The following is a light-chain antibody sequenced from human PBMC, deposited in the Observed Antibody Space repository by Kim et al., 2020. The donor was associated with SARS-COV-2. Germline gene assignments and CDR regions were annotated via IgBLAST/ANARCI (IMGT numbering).Light chain of an antibody. CDR2: DNN. J-gene: IGLJ3*02. CDR1: NSNIGNNY. V-gene: IGLV1-51*01. Sequence: QSVLTQPPSVSAAPGRKVTISCSGSNSNIGNNYVTWYQHLPGTAPKLLIYDNNKRPSGIPDRFSGSKSGTSATLAITGLQTADEADYYCGTWDSSLSAGVFGGGTKLTVL. CDR3: GTWDSSLSAGV.